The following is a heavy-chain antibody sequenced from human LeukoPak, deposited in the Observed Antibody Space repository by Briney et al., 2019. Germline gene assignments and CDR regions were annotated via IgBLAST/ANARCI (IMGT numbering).Heavy chain of an antibody. V-gene: IGHV3-7*01. D-gene: IGHD5-18*01. CDR1: GFTFSNYW. Sequence: GGSLRLSCVASGFTFSNYWMSWVRQAPGKGLEWVANIKQDGSDKYYLDSVKGRFTISRDNTKNSLYLQMSSLRAEDTAVYYCARFPDVDTAMVYYFDYWGRGTLVTVSS. CDR3: ARFPDVDTAMVYYFDY. J-gene: IGHJ4*02. CDR2: IKQDGSDK.